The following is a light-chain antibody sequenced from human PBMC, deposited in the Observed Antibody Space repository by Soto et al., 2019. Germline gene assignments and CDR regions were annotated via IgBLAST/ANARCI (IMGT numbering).Light chain of an antibody. J-gene: IGLJ2*01. CDR3: AAWDDSLNGPV. CDR2: YDD. V-gene: IGLV1-36*01. Sequence: QSVLTQPPSVSEAPRQRVTISCSGSSSNIGNNDVNWYQQLPGKAPKLLIYYDDLLPSGVSDRFSGSKSGTSASLGISGLQSEDEADYYCAAWDDSLNGPVFGGGTKLTVL. CDR1: SSNIGNND.